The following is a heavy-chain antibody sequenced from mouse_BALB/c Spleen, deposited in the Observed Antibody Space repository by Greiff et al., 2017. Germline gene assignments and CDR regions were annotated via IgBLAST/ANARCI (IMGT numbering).Heavy chain of an antibody. CDR2: IWSGGST. J-gene: IGHJ4*01. D-gene: IGHD1-1*01. CDR3: ARNLYYGSSSYAMDY. CDR1: GFSLTSYG. Sequence: VNVVESGPGLVQPSQSLSITCTVSGFSLTSYGVHWVRQSPGKGLEWLGVIWSGGSTDYNAAFISRLSISKDNSKSQVFFKMNSLQANDTAIYYCARNLYYGSSSYAMDYWGQGTSVTVSS. V-gene: IGHV2-2*02.